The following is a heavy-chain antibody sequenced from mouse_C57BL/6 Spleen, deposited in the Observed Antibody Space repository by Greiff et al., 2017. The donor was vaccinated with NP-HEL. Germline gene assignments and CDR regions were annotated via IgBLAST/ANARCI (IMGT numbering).Heavy chain of an antibody. Sequence: QVQLKQSGAELVRPGASVTLSCKASGYTFTDYEMHWVKQTPVHGLEWIGAIDPETGGTAYNQKFKGKAILTADKSSSTAYMELRSLTSEDSAVYYCTPVYYGSSPWFAYWGQGTLVTVSA. D-gene: IGHD1-1*01. V-gene: IGHV1-15*01. J-gene: IGHJ3*01. CDR1: GYTFTDYE. CDR2: IDPETGGT. CDR3: TPVYYGSSPWFAY.